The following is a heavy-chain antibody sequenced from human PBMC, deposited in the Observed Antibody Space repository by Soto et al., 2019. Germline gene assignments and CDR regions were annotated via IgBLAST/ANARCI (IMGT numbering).Heavy chain of an antibody. CDR2: IFYSGST. Sequence: SETLSLTCTVSGASVSSSYFWAWIRQSPGKGLEWIGSIFYSGSTYYNPSLKSRVTISVDRSKNQFSLKLSSVTAADTAVYYCARSQTTVTSYDYWGQGTLVTVSS. D-gene: IGHD4-17*01. J-gene: IGHJ4*02. V-gene: IGHV4-39*07. CDR1: GASVSSSYF. CDR3: ARSQTTVTSYDY.